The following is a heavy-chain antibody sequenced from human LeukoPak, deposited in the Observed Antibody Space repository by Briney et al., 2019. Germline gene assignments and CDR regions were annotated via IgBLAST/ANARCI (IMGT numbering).Heavy chain of an antibody. CDR1: GFTFSSYG. J-gene: IGHJ5*02. CDR3: AKDPLRITGTTPWYNWFDP. CDR2: IWYDGSNK. Sequence: PGGSLRLSCAASGFTFSSYGMHWVRQAPGKGLEWVAVIWYDGSNKYYADSVKGRFTISRDNSKNTLYLQMNSLRAEDTAVYYCAKDPLRITGTTPWYNWFDPWGQGTLVTVSS. V-gene: IGHV3-33*06. D-gene: IGHD1-7*01.